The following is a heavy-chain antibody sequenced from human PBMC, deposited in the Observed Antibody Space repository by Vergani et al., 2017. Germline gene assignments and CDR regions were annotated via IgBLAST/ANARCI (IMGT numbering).Heavy chain of an antibody. CDR1: GGPISSYY. CDR3: ARGALIAVAGTPYYYYCYVDV. J-gene: IGHJ6*03. V-gene: IGHV4-59*01. D-gene: IGHD6-19*01. Sequence: QVQLQESGPGLVKPSETLSLPCTVPGGPISSYYWSWFRQPPGKGLDWIGYNYYSGCTNYNPSLKSRVTISVDTSKNQFSLKLSSVTSADTPVYYCARGALIAVAGTPYYYYCYVDVWGKGTTVTVSS. CDR2: NYYSGCT.